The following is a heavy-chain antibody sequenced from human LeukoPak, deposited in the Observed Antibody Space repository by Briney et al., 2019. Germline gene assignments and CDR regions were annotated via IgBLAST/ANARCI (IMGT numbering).Heavy chain of an antibody. V-gene: IGHV3-30*01. J-gene: IGHJ4*02. CDR3: ARPKNPLVVPAAIIGGYFDY. CDR2: ISYDGSNK. D-gene: IGHD2-2*02. Sequence: GGSLRLSCAASGFTFSSYAMHWVRQAPGKGLEWVAVISYDGSNKYYADSVKGRFTISRDNSKNTLYLQMNSLRAEDTAVYYCARPKNPLVVPAAIIGGYFDYWGQGTLVTVSS. CDR1: GFTFSSYA.